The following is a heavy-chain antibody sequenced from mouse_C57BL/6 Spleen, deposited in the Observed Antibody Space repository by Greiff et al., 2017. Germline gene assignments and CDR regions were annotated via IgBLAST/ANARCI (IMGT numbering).Heavy chain of an antibody. CDR1: GYAFSSYW. CDR3: ARSRRNWYFDV. V-gene: IGHV1-80*01. Sequence: VKLMESGAELVKPGASVKISCKASGYAFSSYWMNWVKQRPGKGLEWIGQIYPRDGDTNYNGKFKGKATLTADKSSSTAYMQLSSLTSEDSAVYFCARSRRNWYFDVWGTGTTVTVSS. J-gene: IGHJ1*03. CDR2: IYPRDGDT.